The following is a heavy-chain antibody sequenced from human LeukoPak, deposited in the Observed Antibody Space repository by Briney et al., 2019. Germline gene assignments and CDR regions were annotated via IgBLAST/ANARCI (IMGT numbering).Heavy chain of an antibody. Sequence: ASVKVSCKASGYTFTGYYMHWVRQAPGQGLEWMGWINPNSGGTNYAQKFQGRVTMTRDTSISTAYMELSRLRSDDTAVYYCARGSAGSGSYYNVRMTGAFDIWGQGTMVTVSS. J-gene: IGHJ3*02. CDR1: GYTFTGYY. CDR2: INPNSGGT. CDR3: ARGSAGSGSYYNVRMTGAFDI. V-gene: IGHV1-2*02. D-gene: IGHD3-10*01.